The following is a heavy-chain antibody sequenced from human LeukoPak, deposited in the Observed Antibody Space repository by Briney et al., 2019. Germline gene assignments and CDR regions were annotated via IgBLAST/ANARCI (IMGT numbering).Heavy chain of an antibody. CDR1: GFTFSSYA. V-gene: IGHV3-23*01. CDR3: AKGHDGSYYTFFDY. D-gene: IGHD1-26*01. Sequence: PGGSLRLSCAASGFTFSSYAMSWVRQAPGKGLEWVSAISGSGGSTCYADSVKGRFTISRDNSKSTLYLQMNSLRAEDTAVYYCAKGHDGSYYTFFDYWGQGTLVTVSS. J-gene: IGHJ4*02. CDR2: ISGSGGST.